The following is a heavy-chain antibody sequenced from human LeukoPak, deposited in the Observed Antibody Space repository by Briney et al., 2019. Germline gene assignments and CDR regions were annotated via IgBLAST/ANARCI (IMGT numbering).Heavy chain of an antibody. CDR1: GFIFSSIA. D-gene: IGHD6-19*01. J-gene: IGHJ4*02. CDR2: ISGSGGDT. Sequence: GGSLRLSCAASGFIFSSIAMSWVRQAPGKGLEWVSPISGSGGDTYYADSVKGRFTISRDNSKNTLYLQMSSLRVEDTAVYYCAKDRGQWPNGDYWGQGTLVTVSS. CDR3: AKDRGQWPNGDY. V-gene: IGHV3-23*01.